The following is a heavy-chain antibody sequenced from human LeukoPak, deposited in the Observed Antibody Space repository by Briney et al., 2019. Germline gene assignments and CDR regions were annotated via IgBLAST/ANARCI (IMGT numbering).Heavy chain of an antibody. J-gene: IGHJ3*01. CDR2: IYYSGRT. CDR3: AREWSAFDF. D-gene: IGHD3-3*01. Sequence: SETLSLTCTVSGDSRYYNKWNWIRKSPGKGLEWLGYIYYSGRTNYNPVLKSRVIITVVTLKNQFSLKPNSVTAADTAVYYCAREWSAFDFWSQGTMVTVSS. V-gene: IGHV4-59*01. CDR1: GDSRYYNK.